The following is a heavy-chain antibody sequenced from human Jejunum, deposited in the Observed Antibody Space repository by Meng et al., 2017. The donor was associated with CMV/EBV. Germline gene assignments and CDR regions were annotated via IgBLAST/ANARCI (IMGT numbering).Heavy chain of an antibody. CDR2: IYYSGNT. V-gene: IGHV4-39*01. J-gene: IGHJ5*02. Sequence: STPSSGGWIRQPPGKGLEWIASIYYSGNTYYDPSLKSRATISVDTSKNQFSLKLTSVTAADTAVYYCARRTSTYSYGSGSYSPFDNWGQGTLVTVSS. CDR3: ARRTSTYSYGSGSYSPFDN. CDR1: STPSS. D-gene: IGHD3-10*01.